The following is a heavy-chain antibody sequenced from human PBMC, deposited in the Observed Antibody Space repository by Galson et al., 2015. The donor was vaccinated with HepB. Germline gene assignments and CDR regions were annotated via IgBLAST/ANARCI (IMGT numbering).Heavy chain of an antibody. Sequence: SVKVSCKASGYTFTGYYMHWVRQAPGQGLEWMGRINPNSGGTKYAQKFQGRVTMTRDTSISTVYMELSRLRFDDTAVYYCAREPVPPYYDILTGPEPTDYWGQGTLVTVSS. J-gene: IGHJ4*02. CDR2: INPNSGGT. CDR1: GYTFTGYY. V-gene: IGHV1-2*06. D-gene: IGHD3-9*01. CDR3: AREPVPPYYDILTGPEPTDY.